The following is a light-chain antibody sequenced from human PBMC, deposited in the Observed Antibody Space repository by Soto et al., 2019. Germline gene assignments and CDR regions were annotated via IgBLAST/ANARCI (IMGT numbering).Light chain of an antibody. Sequence: QSVLTQPPSVSGAPGQTVTISCTGSSSNLGAGFAVHWYQRLPGTAPKLLIDFNNNRPSGVPDRFSGSRSGTSASLAITGLQAEYEADYYRQSYDRSLSYVFGTGTKLTVL. CDR2: FNN. CDR1: SSNLGAGFA. CDR3: QSYDRSLSYV. V-gene: IGLV1-40*01. J-gene: IGLJ1*01.